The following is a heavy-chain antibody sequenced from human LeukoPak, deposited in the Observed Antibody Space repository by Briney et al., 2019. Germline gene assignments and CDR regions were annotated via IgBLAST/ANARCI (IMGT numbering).Heavy chain of an antibody. J-gene: IGHJ5*02. D-gene: IGHD6-19*01. V-gene: IGHV4-34*01. CDR1: GGSFSGYY. Sequence: KTSETLSLTCAVYGGSFSGYYWSWIRQPPGKGLEWIGEINHSGSTNYNPSLKSRVTISVDTSKNQFSLKLSSVTAADTAVYYCARGSSVWFRRVYNWFDPWGQGTLVTVSS. CDR2: INHSGST. CDR3: ARGSSVWFRRVYNWFDP.